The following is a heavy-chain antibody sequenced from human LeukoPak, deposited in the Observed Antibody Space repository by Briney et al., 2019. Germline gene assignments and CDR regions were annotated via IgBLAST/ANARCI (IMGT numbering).Heavy chain of an antibody. CDR1: GYTFTGYY. CDR3: ATVVPAAMGWFDP. J-gene: IGHJ5*02. CDR2: INPNSGGT. Sequence: ASMKVSCKASGYTFTGYYMHWVRQAPGQGLEWMGWINPNSGGTNYAQKFQGRVTMTRDTSISTAYMELSRLRSDDTAVYYCATVVPAAMGWFDPWGQGTLVTVSS. V-gene: IGHV1-2*02. D-gene: IGHD2-2*01.